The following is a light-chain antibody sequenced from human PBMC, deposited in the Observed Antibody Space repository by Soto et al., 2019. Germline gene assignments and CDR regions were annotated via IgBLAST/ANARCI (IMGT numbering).Light chain of an antibody. CDR1: QFVSSGH. V-gene: IGKV3-20*01. J-gene: IGKJ5*01. Sequence: ENVVTQFPGTLSLSPGERATVSCRASQFVSSGHLAWYQQKLGQAPRLLIYGASIRAPGIPDRFSGSGSGIGFTLTISGLEPEDFAVYYCQQYSTSPITFGQGTRLEIK. CDR3: QQYSTSPIT. CDR2: GAS.